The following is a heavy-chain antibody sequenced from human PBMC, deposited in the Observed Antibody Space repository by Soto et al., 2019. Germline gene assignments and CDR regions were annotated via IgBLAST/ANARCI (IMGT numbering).Heavy chain of an antibody. J-gene: IGHJ4*02. Sequence: KQSHTLSLTCTVSGSSISSSLYYWGWIRQPPGKGLEWIGSIYYSGSTYYNPSLKSRVTISVETSKTQFSLRLSSVTAADTALYYCARHGQGLLWSGEPLDYWGQGTLVTVSS. CDR2: IYYSGST. V-gene: IGHV4-39*01. CDR3: ARHGQGLLWSGEPLDY. CDR1: GSSISSSLYY. D-gene: IGHD3-10*01.